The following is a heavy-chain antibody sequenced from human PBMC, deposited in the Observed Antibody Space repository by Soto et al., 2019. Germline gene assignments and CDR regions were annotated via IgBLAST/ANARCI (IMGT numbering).Heavy chain of an antibody. J-gene: IGHJ4*02. D-gene: IGHD2-15*01. CDR2: INSDGSST. CDR1: GFTFSSYW. CDR3: VRTSLVVAAATREDY. V-gene: IGHV3-74*01. Sequence: GGSLRLSCAASGFTFSSYWMHWVLQAPRKGLVWVSRINSDGSSTSYADSVKGRFTISRDNAKNTLYLQMNSLRAEDTAVYYCVRTSLVVAAATREDYWRQGTLVTVS.